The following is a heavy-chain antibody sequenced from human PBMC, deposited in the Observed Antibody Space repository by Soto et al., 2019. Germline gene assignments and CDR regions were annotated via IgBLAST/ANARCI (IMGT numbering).Heavy chain of an antibody. CDR2: IDVAGST. D-gene: IGHD3-16*01. Sequence: QVQLQEPGPGLVKPSQTLSLTCTVSGGSVTSGDHYWTWIRHYPRKGLQWLGYIDVAGSTSYNPSLDCRVAISFATSDNKFSLRLSAVTVADTTVYYRAREVHARSGLRVGLAFDRSGHATMVTVSS. CDR3: AREVHARSGLRVGLAFDR. J-gene: IGHJ3*01. V-gene: IGHV4-31*03. CDR1: GGSVTSGDHY.